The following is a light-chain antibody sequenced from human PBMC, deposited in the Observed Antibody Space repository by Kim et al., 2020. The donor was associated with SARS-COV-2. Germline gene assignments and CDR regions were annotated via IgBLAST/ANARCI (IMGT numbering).Light chain of an antibody. J-gene: IGLJ3*02. CDR3: CSYTNGNSRV. CDR2: DVT. CDR1: ISDVGTYDH. Sequence: QFALTQPASLSGSPGQSITISCAGGISDVGTYDHVSWYQQHPGKAPKLLVYDVTTRPSGISDRFSGSKSGTTASLTISGLQAEDEAHYYCCSYTNGNSRVFGGGTWLTVL. V-gene: IGLV2-14*03.